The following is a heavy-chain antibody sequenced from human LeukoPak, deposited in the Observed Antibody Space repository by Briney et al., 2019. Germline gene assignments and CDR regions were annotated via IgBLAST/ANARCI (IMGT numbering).Heavy chain of an antibody. CDR1: GLTFSSYE. V-gene: IGHV3-48*03. D-gene: IGHD3-9*01. J-gene: IGHJ6*04. CDR3: ARDYDILTGYSSYYYYGMDV. CDR2: ISSSGSTI. Sequence: GSLRLSCAASGLTFSSYEMNWVRQAPGKGLEWVSYISSSGSTIYYADSVKGRFTISRDNAKNSLYLQMNSLRAEDTAVYYCARDYDILTGYSSYYYYGMDVWGKGTTVTVSS.